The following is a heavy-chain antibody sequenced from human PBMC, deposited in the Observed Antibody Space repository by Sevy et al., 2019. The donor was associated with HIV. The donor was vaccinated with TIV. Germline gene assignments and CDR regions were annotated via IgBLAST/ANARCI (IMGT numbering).Heavy chain of an antibody. D-gene: IGHD6-13*01. Sequence: GGSLRLSCAASGFTFSTYTMNWVRQAPGKALQWVSSISFSSNYIFFADSMKGRFTISRDNAKNSLYLQMNSLRAEDTAEYYCARGHSSSWPYFDYWGQGTLVTVSS. CDR1: GFTFSTYT. CDR3: ARGHSSSWPYFDY. CDR2: ISFSSNYI. J-gene: IGHJ4*02. V-gene: IGHV3-21*01.